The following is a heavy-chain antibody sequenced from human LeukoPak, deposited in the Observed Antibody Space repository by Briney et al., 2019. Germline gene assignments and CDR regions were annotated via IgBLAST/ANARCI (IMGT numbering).Heavy chain of an antibody. V-gene: IGHV1-69*04. CDR1: GGTFSSYT. Sequence: SVKVSCKASGGTFSSYTTSWVRQAPGQGLEWMGRIIPILGIANYAQKFQGRVTITADKSTSTAYMELSSLRSEDTAVYYCARDEDYYDSSGYYARWFDPWGQGTLVTVSS. J-gene: IGHJ5*02. CDR3: ARDEDYYDSSGYYARWFDP. D-gene: IGHD3-22*01. CDR2: IIPILGIA.